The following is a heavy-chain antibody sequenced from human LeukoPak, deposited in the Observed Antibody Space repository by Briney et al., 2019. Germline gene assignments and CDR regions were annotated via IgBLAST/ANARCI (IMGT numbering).Heavy chain of an antibody. J-gene: IGHJ4*02. V-gene: IGHV2-70*04. D-gene: IGHD2-21*01. CDR1: GFSLTTRGLG. CDR2: LDSHDDK. Sequence: ESGPALVQPTQTLTLTCTFFGFSLTTRGLGVSWIRQTSGKALERLARLDSHDDKFYSPSLKTRLTLSKDTPKNHVVLTMTNMYPVDTGTYYCGRISTYCYPFNCYFEYWGQGTLVTVSS. CDR3: GRISTYCYPFNCYFEY.